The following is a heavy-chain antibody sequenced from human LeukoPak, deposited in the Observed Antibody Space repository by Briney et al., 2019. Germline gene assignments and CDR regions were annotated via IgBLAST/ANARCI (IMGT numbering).Heavy chain of an antibody. V-gene: IGHV3-23*01. CDR1: EFTFRSFR. CDR3: AKARGSGSYYNGRYFDY. Sequence: GGSLRLSCVVSEFTFRSFRMTWVRQAPGKGLEWVSAISGSGGSTYYADSVKGRFTISRDNSKNMLYLQMNSLRAEDTAVYYCAKARGSGSYYNGRYFDYWGQGTLVTVSS. D-gene: IGHD3-10*01. CDR2: ISGSGGST. J-gene: IGHJ4*02.